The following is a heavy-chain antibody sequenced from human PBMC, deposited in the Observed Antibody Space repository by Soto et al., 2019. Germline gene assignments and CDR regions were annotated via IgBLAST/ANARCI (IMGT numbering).Heavy chain of an antibody. CDR1: VGSISSYY. J-gene: IGHJ4*02. D-gene: IGHD3-3*01. Sequence: PSETLSLTCTVSVGSISSYYWSWIRQRPGKGLEWIGYIYYSGSTNYNPSLKMRVTIPVDTSKNQFSLKLSSVTAADTAVYYCARAPSYDFWSGKYYFDYWGQGTLVTVSS. CDR3: ARAPSYDFWSGKYYFDY. CDR2: IYYSGST. V-gene: IGHV4-59*01.